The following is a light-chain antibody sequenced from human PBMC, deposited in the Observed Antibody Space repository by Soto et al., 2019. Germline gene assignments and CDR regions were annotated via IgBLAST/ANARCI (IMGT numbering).Light chain of an antibody. J-gene: IGKJ5*01. Sequence: EIVLTQSPGTLSASPWERAALXRRTSQSVSSNLAWYQQKPGQAPRLLIYDASTRATVIPARFSGSGSGTEFTLTISRLQSEDFAVYYCQQYNDWAPITFGQGTRLEIK. V-gene: IGKV3-15*01. CDR3: QQYNDWAPIT. CDR2: DAS. CDR1: QSVSSN.